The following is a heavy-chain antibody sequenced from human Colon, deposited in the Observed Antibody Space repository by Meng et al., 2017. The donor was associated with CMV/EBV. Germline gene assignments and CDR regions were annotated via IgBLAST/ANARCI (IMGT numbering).Heavy chain of an antibody. CDR3: ARPPLGVEIWLFLEF. CDR2: ISTSGGTI. J-gene: IGHJ4*02. D-gene: IGHD3-3*01. CDR1: GFTFSSYW. Sequence: GESLKISCAASGFTFSSYWMHWVRQAPGKGLEWVAFISTSGGTIEYADSVKGRFTISRDNSKNTVYLQMTNLRADDTAEYYCARPPLGVEIWLFLEFWGQGTLVTVSS. V-gene: IGHV3-48*01.